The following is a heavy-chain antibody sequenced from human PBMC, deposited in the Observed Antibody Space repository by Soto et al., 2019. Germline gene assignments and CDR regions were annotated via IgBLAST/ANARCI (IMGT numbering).Heavy chain of an antibody. CDR2: MNPNSANK. D-gene: IGHD3-22*01. CDR3: AREKSSGYYYDY. V-gene: IGHV1-8*01. CDR1: GYTFTSYD. Sequence: ASVKVSCKASGYTFTSYDINWVRQATGQGLEWMGWMNPNSANKAYAQKFQGRVTMTRNTSISTAYMELSSLRSEDTAVYYCAREKSSGYYYDYWGQGTLVTVS. J-gene: IGHJ4*02.